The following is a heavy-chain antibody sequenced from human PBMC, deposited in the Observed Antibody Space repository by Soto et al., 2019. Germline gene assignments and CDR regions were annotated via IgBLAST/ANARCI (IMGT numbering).Heavy chain of an antibody. CDR3: ARASMYIWNDH. D-gene: IGHD1-20*01. Sequence: QVQLVQSGAEVKRPGASVKVSCEASGYTFTTYDINWVRQASGQGLEWMGCVNPSSGNTVYAQKFRGRVTMTRDTSISTASMELRSLKSDDTAIYYCARASMYIWNDHWGQGTLVHVSS. V-gene: IGHV1-8*01. CDR1: GYTFTTYD. CDR2: VNPSSGNT. J-gene: IGHJ5*02.